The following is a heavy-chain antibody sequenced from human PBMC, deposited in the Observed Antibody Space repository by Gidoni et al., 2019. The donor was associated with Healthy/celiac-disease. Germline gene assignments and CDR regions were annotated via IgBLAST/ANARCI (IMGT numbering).Heavy chain of an antibody. CDR2: ISWNSGSI. J-gene: IGHJ4*02. CDR3: AKAVGTVITYRYFDY. D-gene: IGHD4-4*01. Sequence: EVQLVESGGGLVQPGRSLRLSCAASGFTFDDYAMHWVRQAPGKGLERVSGISWNSGSIGYADSVKGRFTISRDNAKNSLYLQMNSLRAEDTALYYCAKAVGTVITYRYFDYWGQGTLVTVSS. V-gene: IGHV3-9*01. CDR1: GFTFDDYA.